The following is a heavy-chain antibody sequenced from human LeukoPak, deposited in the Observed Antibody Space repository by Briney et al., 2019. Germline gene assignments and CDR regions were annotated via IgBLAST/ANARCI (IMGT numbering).Heavy chain of an antibody. V-gene: IGHV4-59*01. Sequence: SSETLSLTCTVSGGSISSYYWSWIRQPPGKGLEWIGYIYYSGSTNYNPSLKSRVTISVDTSKNQFSLKLSSVTAADTAVYYCARRSSSGLHGYWGQGTLVTVSS. D-gene: IGHD3-22*01. CDR3: ARRSSSGLHGY. CDR1: GGSISSYY. CDR2: IYYSGST. J-gene: IGHJ4*02.